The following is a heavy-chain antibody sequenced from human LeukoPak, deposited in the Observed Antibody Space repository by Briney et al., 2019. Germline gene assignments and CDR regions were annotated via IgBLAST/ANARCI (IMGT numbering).Heavy chain of an antibody. J-gene: IGHJ6*02. CDR3: ARAFRKYSSSSVRPYYYYGMDV. D-gene: IGHD6-6*01. CDR1: GGSFSGYY. V-gene: IGHV4-34*01. Sequence: SETLSLTCAVYGGSFSGYYWSWIRQPPGKGLEWIGEINHSGSTNYNPSLKSRVTISVDTSKNQFSLKLSSVTAADTAVYYCARAFRKYSSSSVRPYYYYGMDVWGQGTTVTVSS. CDR2: INHSGST.